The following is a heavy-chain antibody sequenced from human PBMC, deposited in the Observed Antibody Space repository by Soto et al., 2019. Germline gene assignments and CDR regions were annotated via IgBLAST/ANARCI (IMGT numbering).Heavy chain of an antibody. CDR1: GGYISSGDYY. CDR3: ASLGWSRMDFAFDI. Sequence: QVQLQESGPGLVKPSQTLSLTCTVSGGYISSGDYYWSWIRQPPGKGLEWIGYIYYSGSTYYNPSLKSRVTRSVDTSKNQCCLKLSSVTASDSAVYYCASLGWSRMDFAFDIWGQGTMVTVSS. D-gene: IGHD2-2*03. J-gene: IGHJ3*02. V-gene: IGHV4-30-4*01. CDR2: IYYSGST.